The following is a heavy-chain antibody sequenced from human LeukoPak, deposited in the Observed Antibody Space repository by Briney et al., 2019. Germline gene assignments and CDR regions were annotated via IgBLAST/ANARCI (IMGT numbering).Heavy chain of an antibody. CDR2: INTNTGNP. J-gene: IGHJ4*02. Sequence: GASVKVSCKASGYTFTSYAMNWVRQAPGQGLEWMGWINTNTGNPTYAQGFTGRFVFSLDTSVSTAYLQISSLKAEDTAVYYRARDVQSVKWLLSAPAPPVYWGQGTLVTVSS. V-gene: IGHV7-4-1*02. CDR3: ARDVQSVKWLLSAPAPPVY. D-gene: IGHD3-3*01. CDR1: GYTFTSYA.